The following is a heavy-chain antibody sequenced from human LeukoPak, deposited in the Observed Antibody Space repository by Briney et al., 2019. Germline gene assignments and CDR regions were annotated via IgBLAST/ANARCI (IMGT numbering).Heavy chain of an antibody. CDR1: GGSISGYY. CDR3: ARGHSARITIFGVVTYFDY. CDR2: INHSGST. D-gene: IGHD3-3*01. J-gene: IGHJ4*02. Sequence: PSETLSLTCTVSGGSISGYYWSWIRQPPGKGLEWIGEINHSGSTNYNPSLKSRVTISVDTSKNQFSLKLSSVTAADTAVYYCARGHSARITIFGVVTYFDYWGQGTLVTVSS. V-gene: IGHV4-34*01.